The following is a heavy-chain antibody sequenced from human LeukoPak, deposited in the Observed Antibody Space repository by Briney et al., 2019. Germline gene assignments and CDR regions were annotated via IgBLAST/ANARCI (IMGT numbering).Heavy chain of an antibody. J-gene: IGHJ4*02. Sequence: GSLRLSCAASGLTFSSYSMNWVRQAPGKGLEWIGYIYYSGSTYYNPSLKSRVTISVDTSKNQFSLKLSSVTAADTAVYYCARGADSSEDYWGQGTLVTVSS. CDR3: ARGADSSEDY. V-gene: IGHV4-59*06. CDR1: GLTFSSYS. D-gene: IGHD3-22*01. CDR2: IYYSGST.